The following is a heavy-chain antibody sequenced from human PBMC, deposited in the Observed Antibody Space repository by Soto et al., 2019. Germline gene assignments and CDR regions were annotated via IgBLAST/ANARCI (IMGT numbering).Heavy chain of an antibody. D-gene: IGHD2-15*01. CDR2: ISGSGGST. V-gene: IGHV3-23*01. J-gene: IGHJ3*02. CDR3: AKEGHCSGGSCYLDAFDI. CDR1: GFTFSSYA. Sequence: VGSLRLSCAASGFTFSSYAMSWVRQAPGKGLEWISAISGSGGSTYYADSVKGRFTISRDNSKNTLYLQMNSLRAEDTAVYYCAKEGHCSGGSCYLDAFDIWGQGTMVTVSS.